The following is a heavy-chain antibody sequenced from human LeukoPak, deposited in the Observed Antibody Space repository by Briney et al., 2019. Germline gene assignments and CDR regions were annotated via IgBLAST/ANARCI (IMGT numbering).Heavy chain of an antibody. CDR3: ARAAWRGSNSRDAFDI. Sequence: SQTLSLTCTVSGGSISSSGDYWGLIRQLPGKGLEWIGYIYYTGTTYYNPSLKSRITISVDTSKNQFSLNLSSMTAADTAVYYCARAAWRGSNSRDAFDIWGQGTVVTVSS. V-gene: IGHV4-31*03. J-gene: IGHJ3*02. CDR2: IYYTGTT. D-gene: IGHD4/OR15-4a*01. CDR1: GGSISSSGDY.